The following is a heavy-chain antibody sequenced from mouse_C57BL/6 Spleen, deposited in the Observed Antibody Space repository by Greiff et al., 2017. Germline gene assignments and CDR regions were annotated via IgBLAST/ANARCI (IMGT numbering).Heavy chain of an antibody. CDR1: GYSFTGYY. V-gene: IGHV1-42*01. D-gene: IGHD1-1*01. J-gene: IGHJ1*03. CDR3: ARGPSDGTHWYFDV. CDR2: INTSTGGT. Sequence: EVQLQESGPELVKPGASVKISCKASGYSFTGYYMNWVKQSPEKSLEWIGEINTSTGGTTYNQKFKAKATLTVDKSSNTAYMQLKSMTAEDAAVYYCARGPSDGTHWYFDVWGTGTTLTVSS.